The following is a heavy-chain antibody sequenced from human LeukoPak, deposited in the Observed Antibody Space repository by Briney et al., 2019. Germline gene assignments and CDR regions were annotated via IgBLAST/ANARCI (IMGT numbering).Heavy chain of an antibody. CDR2: INTDGSST. CDR3: ARDLSGIAGYTYGRGIDY. D-gene: IGHD5-18*01. Sequence: PGGSLRLSCAASGFIFSSYWMHWVRHAPGKGLAWVSRINTDGSSTSYADSVKGRFTISRDNAKNTLYLQMNSLRAEDTAVYYCARDLSGIAGYTYGRGIDYWGQGTLVTVSS. CDR1: GFIFSSYW. V-gene: IGHV3-74*01. J-gene: IGHJ4*02.